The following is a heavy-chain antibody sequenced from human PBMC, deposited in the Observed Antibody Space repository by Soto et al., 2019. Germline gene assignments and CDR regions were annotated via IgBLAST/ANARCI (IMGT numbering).Heavy chain of an antibody. D-gene: IGHD2-2*01. CDR3: EKSAYCSTTTCYHSFDY. V-gene: IGHV3-23*01. CDR1: GFTFSSYA. CDR2: ISRSGGST. Sequence: GSLRLPCSASGFTFSSYAMSWVRQAPGKGLEWVSAISRSGGSTYYADSVKGRFTISRDNSKNTLYLQMNSLRAEDTAVYYCEKSAYCSTTTCYHSFDYWGQGTQVTVYS. J-gene: IGHJ4*02.